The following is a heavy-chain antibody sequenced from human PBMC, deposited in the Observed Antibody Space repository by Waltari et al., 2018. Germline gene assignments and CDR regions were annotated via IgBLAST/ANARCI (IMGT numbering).Heavy chain of an antibody. J-gene: IGHJ5*02. D-gene: IGHD3-10*01. CDR3: ARENRVVRGASGGVNWFDP. Sequence: QVQLQESGPGLVKPSQTLSLTCTVSGGSISSGSYYWSWIRHPAGKGLEWIGRIYTSGSTNYNPSLKSRVTISVDTSKNQFSRKLSSVTAADTAVYYCARENRVVRGASGGVNWFDPWGQGTLVTVSS. V-gene: IGHV4-61*02. CDR1: GGSISSGSYY. CDR2: IYTSGST.